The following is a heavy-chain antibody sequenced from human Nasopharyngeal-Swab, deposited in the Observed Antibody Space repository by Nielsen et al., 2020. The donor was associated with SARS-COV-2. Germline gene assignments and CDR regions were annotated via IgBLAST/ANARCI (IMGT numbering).Heavy chain of an antibody. Sequence: GSLRLSCTVSGGSISSYYWSWIRQPPGKGLEWIGYIYYSGSTNYNPSLKSRVTISVDTSKNQFSLKLSSVTAADTAVYYCARPVEDYDYVWGSYRIYYFDYWGQGTLVTVSS. J-gene: IGHJ4*02. D-gene: IGHD3-16*02. CDR3: ARPVEDYDYVWGSYRIYYFDY. V-gene: IGHV4-59*13. CDR1: GGSISSYY. CDR2: IYYSGST.